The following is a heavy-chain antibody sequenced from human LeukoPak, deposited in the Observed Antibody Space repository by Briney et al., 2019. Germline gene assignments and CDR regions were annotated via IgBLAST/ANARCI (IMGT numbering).Heavy chain of an antibody. Sequence: PGGSLRLSCAASGFTVNSNYMSWVRQAPGKGLEWVSVIYSGGSTYYADSVKGRFTISRDNSKNTLYLQMNSLRAEDTAVYYCARVITVTTAEYYFDYWGQGTLVTVSS. D-gene: IGHD4-17*01. V-gene: IGHV3-53*01. CDR1: GFTVNSNY. CDR2: IYSGGST. J-gene: IGHJ4*02. CDR3: ARVITVTTAEYYFDY.